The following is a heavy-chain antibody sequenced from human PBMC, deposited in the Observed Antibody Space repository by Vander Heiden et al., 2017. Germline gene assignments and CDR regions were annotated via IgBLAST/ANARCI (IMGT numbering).Heavy chain of an antibody. J-gene: IGHJ4*02. CDR3: ARKGHGDYAPLDY. CDR1: GFTVSSNY. Sequence: EVQLVETGGGLIQPGGSLRLSYAVSGFTVSSNYMSWVRQAPGKGLEWVSIIYSGGTTYYADSVKGRFTISRDNSKNTVYLQMNSLRAEDTAVYYCARKGHGDYAPLDYWGQGTLVTVSS. V-gene: IGHV3-53*02. CDR2: IYSGGTT. D-gene: IGHD4-17*01.